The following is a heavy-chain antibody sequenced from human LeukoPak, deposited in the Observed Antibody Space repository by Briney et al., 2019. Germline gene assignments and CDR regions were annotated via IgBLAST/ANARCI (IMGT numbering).Heavy chain of an antibody. V-gene: IGHV3-48*03. CDR2: ISRSGDTI. CDR1: GFTFSRYE. Sequence: GGSLRLSCAASGFTFSRYEMNWVRQAPGKGLEWVSYISRSGDTIYFADSVKGRFTISRDNAKNSLYLQMSSLRAEDTAVYYCARDHASDYWGQGTLVIVSS. CDR3: ARDHASDY. D-gene: IGHD3-16*01. J-gene: IGHJ4*02.